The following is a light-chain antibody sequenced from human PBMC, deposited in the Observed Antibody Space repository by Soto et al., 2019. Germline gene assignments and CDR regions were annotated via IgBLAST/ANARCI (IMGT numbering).Light chain of an antibody. J-gene: IGKJ4*01. CDR3: QQYNHWPPLT. Sequence: EIVMTQSPATLSVSPGERATLSCRASQSVGRNLAWYHQKPGQAPRLLLYGASTRATGIPARFSGSGSGTEFTLTISSLLAEDGVMYSCQQYNHWPPLTFGRGTKVEIK. CDR2: GAS. CDR1: QSVGRN. V-gene: IGKV3-15*01.